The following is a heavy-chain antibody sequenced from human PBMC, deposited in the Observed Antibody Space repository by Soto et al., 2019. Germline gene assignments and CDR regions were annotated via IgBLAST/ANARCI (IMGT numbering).Heavy chain of an antibody. Sequence: QVQLQESGPGLVKSSETLSLTCSVSGDSSSTYYWGWIRQPPGKGLEWIGYINYSGRSNHNPSLKSRLSISVDASKNPASLKLTSVTAADTAVYYCARSYCADSVSCNWFDPWGQGTLVVVSS. CDR2: INYSGRS. J-gene: IGHJ5*02. V-gene: IGHV4-59*01. CDR3: ARSYCADSVSCNWFDP. CDR1: GDSSSTYY. D-gene: IGHD2-8*02.